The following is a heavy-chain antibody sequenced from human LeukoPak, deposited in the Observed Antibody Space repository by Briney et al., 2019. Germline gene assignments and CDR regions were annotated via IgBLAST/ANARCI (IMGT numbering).Heavy chain of an antibody. J-gene: IGHJ6*02. D-gene: IGHD5-18*01. Sequence: GSLRLSCAASGFTFSTYGMHWVRQAPGKGLEWVAVISYDGSNKYYADSVKGRFTISRDNSKNTVDLQMNSLRAEETAVYYCARGGAYSYGYGYYYYYGMDVWGQGSTVTVSS. CDR3: ARGGAYSYGYGYYYYYGMDV. CDR1: GFTFSTYG. CDR2: ISYDGSNK. V-gene: IGHV3-30*03.